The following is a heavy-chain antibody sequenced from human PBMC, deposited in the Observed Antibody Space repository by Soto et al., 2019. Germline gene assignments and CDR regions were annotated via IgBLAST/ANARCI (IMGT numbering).Heavy chain of an antibody. D-gene: IGHD5-12*01. CDR1: GCTFSNYG. V-gene: IGHV3-33*01. CDR2: IWYDGSNK. J-gene: IGHJ4*02. CDR3: ARGLRNFIVATTFDY. Sequence: GGSLRLSCAASGCTFSNYGMHWVRQAPGKGLEWVAGIWYDGSNKYYADSVKGRFTISRDNSKNTLYLQMNSLRAEDTAVYYCARGLRNFIVATTFDYWGQGTLVTVSS.